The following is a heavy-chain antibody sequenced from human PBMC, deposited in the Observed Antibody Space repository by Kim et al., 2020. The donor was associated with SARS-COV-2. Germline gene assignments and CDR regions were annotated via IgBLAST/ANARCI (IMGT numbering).Heavy chain of an antibody. J-gene: IGHJ3*02. Sequence: ASVKVSCKASGYTFTSYGISWVRQAPGQGLEWMGWISAYNGNTNYAQKLQGRVTMTTDTSTSTAYMELRSLRSDDTAVYYCARGPYNWNYGDAFDIWGQGTMVTVSS. V-gene: IGHV1-18*01. CDR3: ARGPYNWNYGDAFDI. CDR2: ISAYNGNT. D-gene: IGHD1-7*01. CDR1: GYTFTSYG.